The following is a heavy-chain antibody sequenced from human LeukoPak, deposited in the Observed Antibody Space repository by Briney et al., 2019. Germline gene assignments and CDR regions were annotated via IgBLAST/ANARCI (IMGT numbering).Heavy chain of an antibody. J-gene: IGHJ4*02. V-gene: IGHV4-34*01. CDR2: INHSGST. CDR3: ARVTMVRGVIREPDY. CDR1: GVSFSGYY. Sequence: SETLSLTCAVYGVSFSGYYWSWIRQPPGKGLEWIGEINHSGSTNYNPSLKRRVTISVDTYKNQFSLKLSSVTAADTTVFSLARVTMVRGVIREPDYWGQGTLVTVSS. D-gene: IGHD3-10*01.